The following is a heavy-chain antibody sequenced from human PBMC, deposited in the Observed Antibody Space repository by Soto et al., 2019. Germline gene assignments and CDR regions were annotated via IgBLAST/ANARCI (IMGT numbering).Heavy chain of an antibody. CDR3: ARGRTAAAGGYFDY. CDR1: GGSFSGYY. D-gene: IGHD6-13*01. V-gene: IGHV4-34*01. CDR2: INHSGST. J-gene: IGHJ4*02. Sequence: PSETLSLTCAVYGGSFSGYYWSWIRQPPGKGLEWTGEINHSGSTNYNPSLKSRVTISVDTSKNQFSLKLSSVTAADTAVYYCARGRTAAAGGYFDYWGQGTQVTVSS.